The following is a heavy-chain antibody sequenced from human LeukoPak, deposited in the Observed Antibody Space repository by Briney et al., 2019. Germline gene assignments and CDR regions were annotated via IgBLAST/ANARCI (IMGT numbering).Heavy chain of an antibody. CDR3: ARDYGGSSPFDY. D-gene: IGHD4-23*01. V-gene: IGHV3-48*03. Sequence: GGSLRLSCAASGFILSNYEMHWVRQAPGKGLEWVSYISSSGSDIYYADSVKGRFTISRDNAKNSLYLHMNSLRAEDTAVYYCARDYGGSSPFDYWGQGTLVTVSS. CDR2: ISSSGSDI. CDR1: GFILSNYE. J-gene: IGHJ4*02.